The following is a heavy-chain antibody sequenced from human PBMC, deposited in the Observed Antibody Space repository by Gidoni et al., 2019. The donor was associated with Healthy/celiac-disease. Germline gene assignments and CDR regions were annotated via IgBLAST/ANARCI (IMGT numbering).Heavy chain of an antibody. CDR3: AIRGYYFDY. D-gene: IGHD3-16*01. CDR1: GGSISSRSYY. Sequence: QLQLQESGPGLVKPSATLSLTCTVSGGSISSRSYYWGWIRQPPGKGLEWIGSIYYRGSTYYNSSRKSRVTISGDTSKNQFSRKLSSVTAAETAVYYCAIRGYYFDYWGQGTLVTVSS. V-gene: IGHV4-39*01. J-gene: IGHJ4*02. CDR2: IYYRGST.